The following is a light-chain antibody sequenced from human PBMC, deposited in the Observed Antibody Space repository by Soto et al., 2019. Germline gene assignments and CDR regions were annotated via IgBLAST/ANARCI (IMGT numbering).Light chain of an antibody. CDR3: QQYGGSPYT. CDR2: GAS. J-gene: IGKJ2*01. V-gene: IGKV3-20*01. Sequence: EIVLTQSPGTQSLFPGERATLSCRASQSVSSSYLAWYQQKPGQAPRLLIYGASSRATGIPDRFSGSGSGTDFTLAISRLEPEDFAVYYCQQYGGSPYTFGQGTKLEIK. CDR1: QSVSSSY.